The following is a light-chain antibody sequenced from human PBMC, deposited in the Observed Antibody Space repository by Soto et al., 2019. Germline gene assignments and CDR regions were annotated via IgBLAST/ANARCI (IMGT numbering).Light chain of an antibody. J-gene: IGLJ1*01. CDR3: SSYTSSSTLYV. CDR1: SSDVGGYNY. CDR2: EVT. V-gene: IGLV2-14*01. Sequence: QSALTQPASVSGSPGQSITISCTGTSSDVGGYNYVSWYQQHPGKAPKLMIYEVTNRPSGVSIRFSGSKSGNTASLTISGLQAEDEAAYYCSSYTSSSTLYVFGTGTKLTVL.